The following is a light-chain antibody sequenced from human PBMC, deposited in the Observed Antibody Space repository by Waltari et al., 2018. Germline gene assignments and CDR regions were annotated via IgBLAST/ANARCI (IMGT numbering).Light chain of an antibody. CDR3: QQYGNSRGS. V-gene: IGKV3-20*01. CDR2: GAS. CDR1: PSVSSSY. Sequence: EIVLTQSPGTLSLSPGEGATPSCRASPSVSSSYLAWYQPKPGQAPRLLIYGASNRATDIPDRFTGSGSGTDFTLTINRLEPEDFAVYYCQQYGNSRGSFGQGTKLEIK. J-gene: IGKJ2*03.